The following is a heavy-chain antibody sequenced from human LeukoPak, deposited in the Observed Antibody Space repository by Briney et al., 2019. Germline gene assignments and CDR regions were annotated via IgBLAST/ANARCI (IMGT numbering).Heavy chain of an antibody. CDR1: GGSFSGYY. CDR3: ATGGYCSGGSCYTYNWFDP. Sequence: PSETLSLTCAVYGGSFSGYYWSWIRQPPGKGLEWIGENNHSGSTNYNPSLKSRVTISVDTSKNQFSLKLSSVTAADTAVYYCATGGYCSGGSCYTYNWFDPWGQGTLVTVSS. D-gene: IGHD2-15*01. J-gene: IGHJ5*02. V-gene: IGHV4-34*01. CDR2: NNHSGST.